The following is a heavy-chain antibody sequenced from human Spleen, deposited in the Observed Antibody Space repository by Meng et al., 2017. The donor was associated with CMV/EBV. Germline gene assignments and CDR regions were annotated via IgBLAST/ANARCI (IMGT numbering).Heavy chain of an antibody. D-gene: IGHD2-2*01. CDR1: Y. CDR2: INHSGST. J-gene: IGHJ4*02. CDR3: ARESWRGRWVVPAVPQKKVNYFDY. V-gene: IGHV4-34*01. Sequence: YWRWIRTPPGKGLEWIGEINHSGSTNSNPSLKSRVTISVDTSKNQFSLKLSSVTAADTAVYYCARESWRGRWVVPAVPQKKVNYFDYWGQGTLVTVSS.